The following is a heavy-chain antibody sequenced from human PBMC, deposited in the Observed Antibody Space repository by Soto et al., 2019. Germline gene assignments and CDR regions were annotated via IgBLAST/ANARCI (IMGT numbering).Heavy chain of an antibody. D-gene: IGHD6-13*01. Sequence: SETLSLTCTVSVDSITTYYWSWIRQPAGKGLEWIGRIDASGNTNYNPSLNSRVTMSIDTSKKQFSLKLTSVTAADTAIYYCERYSKHWFQTEGMDVWGQGTTVTVYS. V-gene: IGHV4-4*07. CDR2: IDASGNT. J-gene: IGHJ6*02. CDR3: ERYSKHWFQTEGMDV. CDR1: VDSITTYY.